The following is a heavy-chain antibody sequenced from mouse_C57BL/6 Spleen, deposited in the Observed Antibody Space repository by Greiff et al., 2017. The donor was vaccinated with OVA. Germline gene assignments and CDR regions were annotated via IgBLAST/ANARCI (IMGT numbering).Heavy chain of an antibody. CDR3: TRFGDYDAMDY. CDR1: GYTFTDYE. V-gene: IGHV1-15*01. Sequence: VQLQQSGAELVRPGASVTLSCKASGYTFTDYEMHWVKQTPVHGLEWIGAIDPETGGTAYNQKFKGKAILTADKSSSTAYMELRSLTSEDSAVYCCTRFGDYDAMDYWGQGTSVTVSS. CDR2: IDPETGGT. J-gene: IGHJ4*01.